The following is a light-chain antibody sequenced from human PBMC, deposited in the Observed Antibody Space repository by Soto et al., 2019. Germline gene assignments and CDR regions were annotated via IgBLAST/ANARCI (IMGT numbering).Light chain of an antibody. Sequence: ILLTQSPSPLSAPMRDRVTITCRASQGIDTSLAWYQQKPGKAPKLLIYAASNFQSGVPSRFSGSGSGTHFTLTICSLQPEDFATYYCQQYENWPWTFAQGTKV. CDR3: QQYENWPWT. V-gene: IGKV1-9*01. CDR1: QGIDTS. CDR2: AAS. J-gene: IGKJ1*01.